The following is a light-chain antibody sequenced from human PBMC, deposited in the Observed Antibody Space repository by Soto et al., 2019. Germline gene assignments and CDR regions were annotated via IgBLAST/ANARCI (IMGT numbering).Light chain of an antibody. CDR1: QSISSD. J-gene: IGKJ1*01. Sequence: DIQMTQSPSSLSASVGDRVTITCRASQSISSDLNWYQQKQGKAPKLLIYAASSLQSGVPSRFSGSGSGTDFTLTISSLQPEDFATYYCQQSYSTLTWTFGQGTKVEIK. V-gene: IGKV1-39*01. CDR3: QQSYSTLTWT. CDR2: AAS.